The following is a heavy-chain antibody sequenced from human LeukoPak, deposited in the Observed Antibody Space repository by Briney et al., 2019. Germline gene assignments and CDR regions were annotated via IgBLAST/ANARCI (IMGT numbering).Heavy chain of an antibody. D-gene: IGHD3-3*01. CDR1: GYTFNRYG. CDR2: ISAYNGNT. J-gene: IGHJ4*02. CDR3: ARSRGPLRFLEWLPFDY. Sequence: ASVKVSCKASGYTFNRYGVTWVRQAPGQGLEWMGRISAYNGNTNYAQKLQGRVTMTTDTSTSTAYMELRSLRSDDTAVYYCARSRGPLRFLEWLPFDYWGQGTLVTVSS. V-gene: IGHV1-18*01.